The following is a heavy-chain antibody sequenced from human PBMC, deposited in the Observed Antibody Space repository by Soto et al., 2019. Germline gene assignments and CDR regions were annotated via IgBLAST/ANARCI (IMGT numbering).Heavy chain of an antibody. D-gene: IGHD6-19*01. J-gene: IGHJ6*02. CDR3: ATARIAVAYYYYGMDV. CDR2: IIPIFGTA. Sequence: GASVKVSCKASGGTLSSYAISWLRQAPGQGLEWMGGIIPIFGTANYAQKFQGRVTITADESTSTAYMELSSLRSEDTAVYYCATARIAVAYYYYGMDVWGQGTTVTVSS. V-gene: IGHV1-69*13. CDR1: GGTLSSYA.